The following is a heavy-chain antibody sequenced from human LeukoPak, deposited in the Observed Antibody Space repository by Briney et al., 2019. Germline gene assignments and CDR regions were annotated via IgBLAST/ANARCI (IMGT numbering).Heavy chain of an antibody. Sequence: GGSLRLSCAASGFTFSSYGMHWVRQAPGKGLEWVAFIRYDGSNKYYADSVKGRFTISRDNSKNTLYLQMNSLRAEDTAVYYCAKVPGPVVPAAPDYWGQGTLVTVSS. CDR2: IRYDGSNK. CDR1: GFTFSSYG. V-gene: IGHV3-30*02. D-gene: IGHD2-2*01. CDR3: AKVPGPVVPAAPDY. J-gene: IGHJ4*02.